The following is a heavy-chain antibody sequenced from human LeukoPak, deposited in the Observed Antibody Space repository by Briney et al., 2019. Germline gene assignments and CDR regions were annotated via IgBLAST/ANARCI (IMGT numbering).Heavy chain of an antibody. CDR2: ISHDGGAE. J-gene: IGHJ6*02. V-gene: IGHV3-30*03. D-gene: IGHD2-15*01. CDR3: ARDCSGGTCYSQYYYGMDV. Sequence: GTSLRLSCAVSGFSIGNHGMHWVRQAPDKGLEWVAMISHDGGAEYYGDSVKGRLTISRDNSENTLYLQMNGLRVEDTAVYYCARDCSGGTCYSQYYYGMDVWGQGTTVTVSS. CDR1: GFSIGNHG.